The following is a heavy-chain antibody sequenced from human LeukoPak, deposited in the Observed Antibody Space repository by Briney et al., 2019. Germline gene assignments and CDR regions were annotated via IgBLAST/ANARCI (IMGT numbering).Heavy chain of an antibody. CDR3: ASYPRYSSSPPFDY. V-gene: IGHV1-2*02. Sequence: ASVKVSCKASGYIFTGQDMHWVRQAPGQGLEWMGWINPNTGGTHYAQRFQGRVTMTRDTPISTAYMEQSSLTPDDTAVYYCASYPRYSSSPPFDYWGQGTLVTVSS. J-gene: IGHJ4*02. CDR1: GYIFTGQD. D-gene: IGHD6-19*01. CDR2: INPNTGGT.